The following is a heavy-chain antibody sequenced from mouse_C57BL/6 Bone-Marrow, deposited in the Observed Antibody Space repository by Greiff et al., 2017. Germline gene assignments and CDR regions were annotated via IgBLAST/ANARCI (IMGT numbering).Heavy chain of an antibody. J-gene: IGHJ2*01. V-gene: IGHV1-53*01. CDR1: GYTFTSYW. Sequence: QVQLQQPGTELVKPGASVKLSCKASGYTFTSYWMHWVKQRPGQGLEWIGNINPSNGGTNYNEKFKSKATLTVDKSSSTAYMQRSSLTSEDSAVYYGARGKLLRLYYFDYWGQGTTLTVAS. CDR3: ARGKLLRLYYFDY. D-gene: IGHD1-1*01. CDR2: INPSNGGT.